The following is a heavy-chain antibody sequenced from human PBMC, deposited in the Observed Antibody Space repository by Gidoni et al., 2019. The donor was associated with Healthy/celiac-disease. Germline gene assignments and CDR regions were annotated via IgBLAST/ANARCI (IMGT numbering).Heavy chain of an antibody. Sequence: EVQLVESGGALVQHGWSLRLSCAAHVFTLSRYSMHWVRQAPGKGLDWVSYITSSSSTIYYADSVKGRFTISRDNAKNSLYLQMNSLRAEDTAVYYCAREVGAVVSPPSWYFDLWGRGTLVTVSS. V-gene: IGHV3-48*01. J-gene: IGHJ2*01. CDR1: VFTLSRYS. CDR3: AREVGAVVSPPSWYFDL. CDR2: ITSSSSTI. D-gene: IGHD2-15*01.